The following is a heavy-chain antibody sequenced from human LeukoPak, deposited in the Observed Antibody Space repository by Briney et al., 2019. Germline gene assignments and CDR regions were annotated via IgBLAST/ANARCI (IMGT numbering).Heavy chain of an antibody. J-gene: IGHJ4*02. CDR2: IYYSGST. CDR3: ARTQTGYCSGGSCYSERYFDY. Sequence: PSETLSLTCTVSGGSISSGGYYWSWIRQHPGKGLEWIGYIYYSGSTYYNPSLKSRVTISVDTSKNQFSLKLSSVTAADTAVYYCARTQTGYCSGGSCYSERYFDYWGQGTLVTVSS. CDR1: GGSISSGGYY. V-gene: IGHV4-31*03. D-gene: IGHD2-15*01.